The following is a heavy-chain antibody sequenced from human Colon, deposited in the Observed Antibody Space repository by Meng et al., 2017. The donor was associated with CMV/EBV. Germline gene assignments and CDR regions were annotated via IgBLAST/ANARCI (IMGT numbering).Heavy chain of an antibody. Sequence: SVKVSCKASGGTFSSYAISWVRQAPGQGLEWMGVIIPIFGTANYAQQFQGRVTITTDESTSTVYMELSSLRSEDTAVYYCARAQGSEGNYYYFGMDVWGQGTTVTVSS. J-gene: IGHJ6*02. V-gene: IGHV1-69*05. CDR1: GGTFSSYA. D-gene: IGHD2-15*01. CDR3: ARAQGSEGNYYYFGMDV. CDR2: IIPIFGTA.